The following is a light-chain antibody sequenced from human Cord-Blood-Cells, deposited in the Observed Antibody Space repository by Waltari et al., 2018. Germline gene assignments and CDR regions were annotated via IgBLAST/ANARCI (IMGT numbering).Light chain of an antibody. CDR3: QQSYSTPRT. Sequence: DIQMTQSPSSLSASVGDRVTITCRASQSISSYLNWYQQKPGKAPTLLIYAASSLQSGVPSRFSGSAYGTDFTRTIGSLQPGDFSTYDCQQSYSTPRTCGQGTKVEIK. CDR1: QSISSY. J-gene: IGKJ1*01. CDR2: AAS. V-gene: IGKV1-39*01.